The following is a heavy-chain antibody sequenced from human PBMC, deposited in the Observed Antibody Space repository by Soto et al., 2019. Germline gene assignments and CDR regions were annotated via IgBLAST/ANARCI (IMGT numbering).Heavy chain of an antibody. CDR1: GYSFTSYW. CDR2: IDPSDSYT. CDR3: ARLGSSSRTHYYYYGMDV. D-gene: IGHD6-6*01. Sequence: PGECLKISCKGSGYSFTSYWISWVRQMPGKGLEWMGRIDPSDSYTNYSPSFQGHVTISADKSISTAYLQWSSLKASDTAMYYCARLGSSSRTHYYYYGMDVWGQGTTVTVSS. J-gene: IGHJ6*02. V-gene: IGHV5-10-1*01.